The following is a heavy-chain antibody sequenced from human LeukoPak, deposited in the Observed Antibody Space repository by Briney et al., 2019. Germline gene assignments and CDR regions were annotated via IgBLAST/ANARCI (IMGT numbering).Heavy chain of an antibody. D-gene: IGHD3-10*01. CDR1: GGSFSGHY. CDR3: ARGAPGVSAFDI. CDR2: INHSGYT. V-gene: IGHV4-34*01. J-gene: IGHJ3*02. Sequence: SETLSLTCAVYGGSFSGHYWSWIRQPPGKGLEWIGEINHSGYTNYNPSLKSRVTISVDTSKNQFSLKLSSVTAADTAVYYCARGAPGVSAFDIWGQGTMVTVSS.